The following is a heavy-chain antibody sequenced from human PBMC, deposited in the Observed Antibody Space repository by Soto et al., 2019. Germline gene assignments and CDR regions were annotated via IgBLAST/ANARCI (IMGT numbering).Heavy chain of an antibody. CDR2: INPSGGST. D-gene: IGHD4-17*01. CDR1: GYTFTSYY. J-gene: IGHJ4*02. CDR3: ARETTVTTLDY. Sequence: QVQLVQSGAEVKKPGASVKVSCKASGYTFTSYYMHWVRQAPGQGLEWMGIINPSGGSTSYAQKFQGGGTSTTXTSTSTVYMELSSLRSEDTAVYYCARETTVTTLDYWGQGTLVTVSS. V-gene: IGHV1-46*03.